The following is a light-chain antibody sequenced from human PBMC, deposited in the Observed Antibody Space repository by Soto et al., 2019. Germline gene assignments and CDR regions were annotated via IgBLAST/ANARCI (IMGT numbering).Light chain of an antibody. CDR2: DVS. CDR1: SSDVGVYNY. J-gene: IGLJ1*01. CDR3: SSYTSSSTLGV. Sequence: QSALTQPASVSGSPGQSITISCTGTSSDVGVYNYVSWYQQHPGKAPKLMIYDVSNRPSGVSNRFSGSKSGNTASLTISGVHAEDEADYYCSSYTSSSTLGVFGTGTKLTVL. V-gene: IGLV2-14*01.